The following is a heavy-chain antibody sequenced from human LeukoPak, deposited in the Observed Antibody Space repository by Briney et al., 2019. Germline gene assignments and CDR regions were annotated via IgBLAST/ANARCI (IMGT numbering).Heavy chain of an antibody. V-gene: IGHV4-59*12. CDR1: GGSISSYY. Sequence: PSETLSLTCTVSGGSISSYYWSWIRQPPGKGLEWIGYIYYSGSTDYNPSLKSRVTISVDTSKNQFSLKLSSVTAADTAVYYCARVKAHWEVPMNTWGQGTLVTVSS. J-gene: IGHJ5*02. CDR3: ARVKAHWEVPMNT. CDR2: IYYSGST. D-gene: IGHD1-26*01.